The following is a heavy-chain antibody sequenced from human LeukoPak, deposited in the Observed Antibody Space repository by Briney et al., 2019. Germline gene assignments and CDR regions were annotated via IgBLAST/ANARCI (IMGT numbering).Heavy chain of an antibody. CDR3: ARESSSGSYQHDY. J-gene: IGHJ4*02. Sequence: GASVKVSCKASGYTFTSYDINWVRQAPGQGLEWMGWTSAYNGATIYAQRFQGRVTITTDTFTSTAYMEVRSLRSDDTAVYYCARESSSGSYQHDYWGQGTLVTVSS. CDR2: TSAYNGAT. CDR1: GYTFTSYD. D-gene: IGHD3-10*01. V-gene: IGHV1-18*01.